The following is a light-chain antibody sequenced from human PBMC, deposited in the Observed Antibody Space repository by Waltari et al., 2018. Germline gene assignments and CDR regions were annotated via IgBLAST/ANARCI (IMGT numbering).Light chain of an antibody. CDR2: DVS. CDR1: QSISSY. CDR3: QQRSKSFT. V-gene: IGKV3-11*01. J-gene: IGKJ3*01. Sequence: EIVLKQSSATLSLSPGDRATLSCRASQSISSYLAWYQQKPGQAPRLLIYDVSTRATGIPARFSGSGSVTDFTLTISSLEPEDFAIYYCQQRSKSFTFGPGTKVDIK.